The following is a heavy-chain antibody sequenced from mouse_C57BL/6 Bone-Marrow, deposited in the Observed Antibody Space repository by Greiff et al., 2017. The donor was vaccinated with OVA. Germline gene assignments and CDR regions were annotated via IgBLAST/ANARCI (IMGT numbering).Heavy chain of an antibody. J-gene: IGHJ2*01. V-gene: IGHV1-26*01. CDR3: AILVRGLGDY. D-gene: IGHD2-2*01. Sequence: EVQLQQSGPELVKPGASVKISCKASGYTFTDYYMNWVKQSHGKSLEWIGDINPNNGGTSYNQKFKGKATLTVDKSSSTAYMELRSLTSEDSAVYYCAILVRGLGDYWGQGTTLTVSS. CDR1: GYTFTDYY. CDR2: INPNNGGT.